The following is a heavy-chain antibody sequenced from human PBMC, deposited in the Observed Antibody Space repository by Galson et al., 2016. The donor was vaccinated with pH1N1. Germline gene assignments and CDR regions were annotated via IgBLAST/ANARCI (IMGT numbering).Heavy chain of an antibody. D-gene: IGHD4-17*01. J-gene: IGHJ5*02. CDR2: IYTSGST. CDR1: GGSISSGSYY. CDR3: AKAPYGDYVKWFDP. Sequence: TLSLPCTVSGGSISSGSYYWSWVRQPAGKGLEWIGYIYTSGSTHYNPPLKSRVTISVDTSKNQFSLNLSSVTAADTAVYYCAKAPYGDYVKWFDPWGQGTLVTVSS. V-gene: IGHV4-61*09.